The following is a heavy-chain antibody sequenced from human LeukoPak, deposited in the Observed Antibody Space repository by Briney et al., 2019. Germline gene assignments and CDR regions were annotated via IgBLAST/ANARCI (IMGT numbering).Heavy chain of an antibody. Sequence: GGSLRLSCAASGFTLSSYAMSWVRQAPGKGLEWVSAISGSGGSTYYADSVKGRFTISRDNSKNTLYLQMNSLRAEDTAIYFCARGRRIGTNSYYFDYWGQGALVTVSS. J-gene: IGHJ4*02. CDR2: ISGSGGST. V-gene: IGHV3-23*01. D-gene: IGHD1-26*01. CDR3: ARGRRIGTNSYYFDY. CDR1: GFTLSSYA.